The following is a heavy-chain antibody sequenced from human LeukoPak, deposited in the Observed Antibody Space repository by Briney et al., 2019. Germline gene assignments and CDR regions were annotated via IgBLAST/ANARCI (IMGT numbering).Heavy chain of an antibody. D-gene: IGHD4-17*01. CDR1: GFTFSSYG. V-gene: IGHV3-7*01. CDR2: INEDGGEK. J-gene: IGHJ4*02. CDR3: ARDIGDRYGDSVFDY. Sequence: GGSLRLSCAASGFTFSSYGMSWVRQAPGKGLEWVSNINEDGGEKYYVDSVKGRFTISRDNAKNSLYLQMNSLRAEDTAGYYCARDIGDRYGDSVFDYWGQGTLVTVSS.